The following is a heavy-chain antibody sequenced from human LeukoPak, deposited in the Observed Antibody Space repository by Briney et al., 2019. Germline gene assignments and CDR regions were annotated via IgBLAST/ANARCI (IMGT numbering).Heavy chain of an antibody. CDR3: ARGRYDGFDY. CDR2: ISSSSGYI. Sequence: GGSLRLSCAASGFTFSSYSMNWVRQAPGKGLEWVSSISSSSGYIYDADSVKGRFTISRDNAKNSLYLQMNSLRAEDTAVYYCARGRYDGFDYWGQGTLVTVSS. CDR1: GFTFSSYS. V-gene: IGHV3-21*01. D-gene: IGHD3-9*01. J-gene: IGHJ4*02.